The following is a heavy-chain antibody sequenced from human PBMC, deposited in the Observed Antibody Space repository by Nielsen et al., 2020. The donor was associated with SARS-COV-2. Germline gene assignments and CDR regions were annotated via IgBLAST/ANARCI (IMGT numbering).Heavy chain of an antibody. CDR3: AASEAAAYYFDY. CDR2: INPSGGST. CDR1: GYTFTSYY. J-gene: IGHJ4*02. Sequence: ASVKVSCNASGYTFTSYYMHWVRQAPGQGLEWMGIINPSGGSTSYAQKFQGRVTMTRDTSTSTVYMELSSLRSEDTAVYYCAASEAAAYYFDYWGQGTLVTVSS. D-gene: IGHD6-13*01. V-gene: IGHV1-46*01.